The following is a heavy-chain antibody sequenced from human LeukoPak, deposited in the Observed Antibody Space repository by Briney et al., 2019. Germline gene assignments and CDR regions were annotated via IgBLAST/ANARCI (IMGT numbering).Heavy chain of an antibody. CDR2: IKQDGSEK. D-gene: IGHD3-3*01. V-gene: IGHV3-7*03. CDR3: ARDREYYDFWSGYSDY. CDR1: GFTFSSYW. Sequence: GGSLRLSCAASGFTFSSYWMSWVSQAPGKGLEWVANIKQDGSEKYYVDSVKGRFTISRDNAKNSLYLQMNSLRAEDTAVYYCARDREYYDFWSGYSDYWGQGTLVTVSS. J-gene: IGHJ4*02.